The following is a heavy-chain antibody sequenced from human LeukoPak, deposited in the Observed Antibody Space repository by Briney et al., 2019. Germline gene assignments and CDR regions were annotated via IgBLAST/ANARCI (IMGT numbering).Heavy chain of an antibody. CDR1: SGAISSYY. J-gene: IGHJ4*02. V-gene: IGHV4-59*01. Sequence: SETLSLTCTVSSGAISSYYWSWMRQPPGKGLEWIGYIYDSGSTNYNPSLKSRVTMAVDTSKKQFSLKLSSVTAADTAIYYCARVSARLHDFDYWGQGTLVTVSS. CDR2: IYDSGST. CDR3: ARVSARLHDFDY. D-gene: IGHD6-25*01.